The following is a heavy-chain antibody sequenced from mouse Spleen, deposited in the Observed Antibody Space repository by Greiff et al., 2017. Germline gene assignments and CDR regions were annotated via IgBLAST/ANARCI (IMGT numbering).Heavy chain of an antibody. V-gene: IGHV8-12*01. D-gene: IGHD1-1*01. Sequence: QVTLKESGPGILQPSQTLSLTCSFSGFSLSTSGMGVSWIRQPSGKGLEWLAHIYWDDDKRYNPSLKSRLTISKDTSRNQVFLKITSVDTADTATYYCARRERDYGYGYFDVWGAGTTVTVSS. CDR3: ARRERDYGYGYFDV. CDR2: IYWDDDK. J-gene: IGHJ1*01. CDR1: GFSLSTSGMG.